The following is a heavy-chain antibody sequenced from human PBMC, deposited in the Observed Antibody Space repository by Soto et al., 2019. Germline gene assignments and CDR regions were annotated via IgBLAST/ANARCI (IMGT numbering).Heavy chain of an antibody. CDR3: ARASGSGSSRFPHYFDY. Sequence: ASVKVSCKASAGTFSSYAISWVRQAPGQGLEWMGGIIPIFGTANYAQKFQGRVTITADKSTSTAYMELSSLRSEDTAVYYCARASGSGSSRFPHYFDYWGQGTLVTVSS. V-gene: IGHV1-69*06. CDR2: IIPIFGTA. J-gene: IGHJ4*02. CDR1: AGTFSSYA. D-gene: IGHD3-10*01.